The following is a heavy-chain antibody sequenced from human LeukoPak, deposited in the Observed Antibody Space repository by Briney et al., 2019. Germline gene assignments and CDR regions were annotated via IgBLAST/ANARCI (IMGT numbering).Heavy chain of an antibody. D-gene: IGHD1-26*01. CDR2: IYTSGST. CDR3: ARSPLVGATWVTLDY. J-gene: IGHJ4*02. V-gene: IGHV4-4*07. CDR1: GGSISSYY. Sequence: SETLSLTCTVSGGSISSYYWSWIRQPAGKGLEWIGRIYTSGSTNYNPSLKSRVTMSVDTSKNQFSQKLSSVTAADTAVYYCARSPLVGATWVTLDYWGQGTLVTVSS.